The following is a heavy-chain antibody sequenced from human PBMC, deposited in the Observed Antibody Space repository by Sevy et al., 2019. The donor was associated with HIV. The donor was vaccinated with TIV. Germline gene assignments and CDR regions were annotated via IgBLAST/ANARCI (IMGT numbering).Heavy chain of an antibody. CDR2: IYTTGST. J-gene: IGHJ5*02. Sequence: SETLSLTCTVSGGSISSGSYYWSWIRQPAGKGLEWIGRIYTTGSTNYNPSLKSRVTISVDTSKNQFSLKLSSVTAADTAVYYCAREGSTWAGWFDPWGQGTLATVSS. CDR1: GGSISSGSYY. CDR3: AREGSTWAGWFDP. V-gene: IGHV4-61*02. D-gene: IGHD6-13*01.